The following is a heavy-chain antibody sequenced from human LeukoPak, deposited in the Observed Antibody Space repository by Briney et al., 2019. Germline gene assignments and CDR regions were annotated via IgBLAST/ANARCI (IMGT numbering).Heavy chain of an antibody. CDR2: IIPILGIA. D-gene: IGHD1-26*01. V-gene: IGHV1-69*04. J-gene: IGHJ6*03. CDR1: GGTFSSYA. Sequence: GASVMVSCKASGGTFSSYAISWVRQAPGQGLEWMGRIIPILGIANYAQKFQGRVTITADKSTSTAYMELSSLRSEDTAVYYCARGPPGDGWELYSYYYYMDVWGKGTTVTVSS. CDR3: ARGPPGDGWELYSYYYYMDV.